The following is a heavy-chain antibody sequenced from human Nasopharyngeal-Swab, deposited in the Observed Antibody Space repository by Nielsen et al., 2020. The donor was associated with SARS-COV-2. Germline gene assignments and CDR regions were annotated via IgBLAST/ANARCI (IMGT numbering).Heavy chain of an antibody. CDR3: TRAGGSSWYDFYY. V-gene: IGHV3-49*03. D-gene: IGHD6-13*01. CDR2: IRSKAYGGTT. CDR1: GFTFGDYA. J-gene: IGHJ4*02. Sequence: GGSLRLSCTAYGFTFGDYAMSSFRQAPGKGLEWVGFIRSKAYGGTTEYAASVKGRFTISRDDSKSIAYLQMNSLKTEDTAVYYCTRAGGSSWYDFYYWGQGTLVTVSS.